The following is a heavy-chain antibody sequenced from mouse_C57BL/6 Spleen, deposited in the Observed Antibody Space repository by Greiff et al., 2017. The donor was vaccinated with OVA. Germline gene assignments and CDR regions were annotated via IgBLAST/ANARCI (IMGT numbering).Heavy chain of an antibody. J-gene: IGHJ2*01. V-gene: IGHV1-4*01. CDR1: GYTFTSYT. Sequence: VQRVESGAELARPGASVTMSCKASGYTFTSYTMHWVKQRPGQGLAWIGYINPSSGYTKYNQKIKDKATLTADKSSSTAYMQLSSLTSEDSAVYYCARRDLYYFDYWGQGTTLTVSS. CDR3: ARRDLYYFDY. CDR2: INPSSGYT.